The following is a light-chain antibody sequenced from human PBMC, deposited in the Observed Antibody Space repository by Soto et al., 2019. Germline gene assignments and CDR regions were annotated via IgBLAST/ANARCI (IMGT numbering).Light chain of an antibody. CDR3: SSYTSSSGYV. J-gene: IGLJ1*01. Sequence: QPALTQPASVSGSPGQSITISCTGTSSDVGGYNYVSWYQQHPGKAPKLMIYDVSNRPSGVSNRFSGSKSGNTASLTISGLQAEDEAEYYCSSYTSSSGYVLGTGTKVTVL. CDR1: SSDVGGYNY. CDR2: DVS. V-gene: IGLV2-14*01.